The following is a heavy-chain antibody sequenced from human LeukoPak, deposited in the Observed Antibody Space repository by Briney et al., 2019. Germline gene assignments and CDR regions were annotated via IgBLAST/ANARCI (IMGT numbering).Heavy chain of an antibody. CDR2: ISAYNGNT. Sequence: ASVKVSCKASGYTFTSYGISWVRQAPGQGLEWMGWISAYNGNTNYAQKLQGRVTMTTDTSTSTAHMELRSLRSDDTAVYYCARDLAVGSSYYYYGMDVWGQGTTVTVSS. V-gene: IGHV1-18*01. CDR1: GYTFTSYG. J-gene: IGHJ6*02. CDR3: ARDLAVGSSYYYYGMDV. D-gene: IGHD4-23*01.